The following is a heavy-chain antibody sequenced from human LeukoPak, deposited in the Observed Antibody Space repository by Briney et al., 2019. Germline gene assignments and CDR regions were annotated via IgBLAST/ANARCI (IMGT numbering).Heavy chain of an antibody. J-gene: IGHJ4*02. CDR2: IYYSGST. D-gene: IGHD3-16*01. CDR3: ALMAGGGGGRYYFDY. V-gene: IGHV4-39*01. CDR1: GGSISSSSYY. Sequence: PSETLSLTXTVSGGSISSSSYYWGWISQPPGKGLEWIGSIYYSGSTYYNPSLKSRVTISVDTSKNQFSLKLSSVTAADTAVYYCALMAGGGGGRYYFDYWGQGTLVTVSS.